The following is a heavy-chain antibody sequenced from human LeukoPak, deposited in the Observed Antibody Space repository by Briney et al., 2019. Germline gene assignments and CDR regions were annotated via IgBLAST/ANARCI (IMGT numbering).Heavy chain of an antibody. CDR1: GGSFSGYY. D-gene: IGHD5-18*01. CDR2: INHSGST. CDR3: ARTRLWPTGTFDY. Sequence: SETLSLTCAVYGGSFSGYYWSWIRQPPGKGLEWIGEINHSGSTNYNPSLKSRVTISVDTPKNQFSLKLTSVTAADTAVYYCARTRLWPTGTFDYWGQGTLVTVSS. V-gene: IGHV4-34*01. J-gene: IGHJ4*02.